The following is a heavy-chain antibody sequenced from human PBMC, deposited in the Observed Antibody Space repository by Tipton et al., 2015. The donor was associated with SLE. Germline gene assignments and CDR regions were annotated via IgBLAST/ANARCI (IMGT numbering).Heavy chain of an antibody. CDR3: ARMRRGNYDWYFDL. D-gene: IGHD3-16*01. CDR1: GGSITDGDYA. Sequence: TLSLTCAVSGGSITDGDYAWSWIRQPPGKGLAWIGYIYDTESTYGNSSLKNRVAISVDKSKNQFSLRLTSVTAANTALYYCARMRRGNYDWYFDLWGRGTLVTVSS. J-gene: IGHJ2*01. V-gene: IGHV4-30-2*01. CDR2: IYDTEST.